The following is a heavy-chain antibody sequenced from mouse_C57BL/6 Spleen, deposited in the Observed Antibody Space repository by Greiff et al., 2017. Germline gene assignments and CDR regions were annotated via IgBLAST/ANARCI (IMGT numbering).Heavy chain of an antibody. Sequence: EVKLMESEGGLVQPGSSMKLSCTASGFTFSDYYMAWVRQVPEKGLEWVANINYDGSSTYYLDSLKSRFIISRDNAKNILYLQMSSLKSEDTATYYCAREGEGFAYWGQGTLVTVSA. J-gene: IGHJ3*01. V-gene: IGHV5-16*01. CDR1: GFTFSDYY. CDR3: AREGEGFAY. CDR2: INYDGSST.